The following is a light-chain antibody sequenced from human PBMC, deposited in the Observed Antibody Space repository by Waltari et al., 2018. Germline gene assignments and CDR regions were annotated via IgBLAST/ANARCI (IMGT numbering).Light chain of an antibody. CDR2: AAS. J-gene: IGKJ4*01. Sequence: DIQMTQSPPSLSASVGDRVTITCRAIQSITTFLNWYQQKPGKAPTVLIYAASSLQGGAPSRFSGSGSGTEFTLTINSLQPEDFATYFCQQTSGTPLTFGGGNKVEI. CDR1: QSITTF. CDR3: QQTSGTPLT. V-gene: IGKV1-39*01.